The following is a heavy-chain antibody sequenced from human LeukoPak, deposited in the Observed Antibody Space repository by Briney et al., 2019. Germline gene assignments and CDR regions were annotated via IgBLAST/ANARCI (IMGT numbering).Heavy chain of an antibody. CDR1: GYTFTTYG. V-gene: IGHV1-18*01. CDR3: ARGIGTYAFDI. J-gene: IGHJ3*02. D-gene: IGHD1-14*01. CDR2: ISVYNGNT. Sequence: ASVKVSCKASGYTFTTYGISWVRQAPGQGLEWMGWISVYNGNTNYAQKFQGRVTMTTDASTSTAYMDLRSLKSDDTAVYYCARGIGTYAFDIWGQGTMVTVSS.